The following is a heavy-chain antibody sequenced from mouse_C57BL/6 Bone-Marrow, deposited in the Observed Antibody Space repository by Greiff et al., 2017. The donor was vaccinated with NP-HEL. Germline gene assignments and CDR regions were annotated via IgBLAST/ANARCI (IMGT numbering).Heavy chain of an antibody. D-gene: IGHD1-2*01. CDR2: IYPGSGNT. V-gene: IGHV1-76*01. CDR1: GYTFTDYY. Sequence: QVQLKESGAELVRPGASVKLSCKASGYTFTDYYINWVKQRPGQGLEWIARIYPGSGNTYYNEKFKGKATLTAEKSSSTAYMQLSSLTSEDSAVYFCARREITTAYYFDYWGQGTTLTVSS. CDR3: ARREITTAYYFDY. J-gene: IGHJ2*01.